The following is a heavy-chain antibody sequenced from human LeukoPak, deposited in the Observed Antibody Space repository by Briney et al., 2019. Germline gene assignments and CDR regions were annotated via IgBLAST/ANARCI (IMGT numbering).Heavy chain of an antibody. J-gene: IGHJ4*02. D-gene: IGHD3-22*01. V-gene: IGHV1-18*01. Sequence: ASVKVSCKASGYTFTSYDISWVRQAPGQGLEWMGWISAYNGNTNYAQKLQGRVTMTTDTSTGTAYMELRSLRSDDTAVYYCATSSGYYYGEYYWGQGTLVTVSS. CDR3: ATSSGYYYGEYY. CDR2: ISAYNGNT. CDR1: GYTFTSYD.